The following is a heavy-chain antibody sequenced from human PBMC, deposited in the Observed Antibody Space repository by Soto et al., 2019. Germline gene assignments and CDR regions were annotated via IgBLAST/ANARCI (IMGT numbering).Heavy chain of an antibody. D-gene: IGHD2-2*01. CDR1: GFTFSNSA. CDR2: IVVGSGNT. Sequence: SVKVSCKASGFTFSNSAIQWMRQARGERLEWIGWIVVGSGNTNYAQKIQERVTIIRVMSTSTSYMELSSLTSEDTAVYYCVLCTTTSCYGKFDYWGQGTLVTVSS. J-gene: IGHJ4*02. V-gene: IGHV1-58*02. CDR3: VLCTTTSCYGKFDY.